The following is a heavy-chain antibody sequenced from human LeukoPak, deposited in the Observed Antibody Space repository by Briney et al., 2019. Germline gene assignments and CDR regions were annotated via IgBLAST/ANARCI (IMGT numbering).Heavy chain of an antibody. CDR3: ARGVDSAIDW. J-gene: IGHJ4*02. CDR2: INGDGRDK. D-gene: IGHD3-9*01. Sequence: GGSLRLSCAASGFTFSSYWMNWVRQAPGKGLEWVANINGDGRDKYYVGSVRGRFTISRDNADNALYLQLNSLRGDDTAVYYCARGVDSAIDWWGQGTLVTVSS. CDR1: GFTFSSYW. V-gene: IGHV3-7*01.